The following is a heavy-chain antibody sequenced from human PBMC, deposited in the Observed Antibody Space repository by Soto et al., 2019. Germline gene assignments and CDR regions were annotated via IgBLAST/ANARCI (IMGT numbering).Heavy chain of an antibody. CDR2: TSGSGGST. Sequence: GGSLRLSCAASGFTFSSYAMSWVRQAPGKGLEWVSATSGSGGSTYYADSVKGRFTISRDNSKKTLYLQMNSLRPEDTALYYCAKDEYYYSRSGYYIFDSWGQGTLVTVSS. CDR3: AKDEYYYSRSGYYIFDS. D-gene: IGHD3-22*01. V-gene: IGHV3-23*01. J-gene: IGHJ4*02. CDR1: GFTFSSYA.